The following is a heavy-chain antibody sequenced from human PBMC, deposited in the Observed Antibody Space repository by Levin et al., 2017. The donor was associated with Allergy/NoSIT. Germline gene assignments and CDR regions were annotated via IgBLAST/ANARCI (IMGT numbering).Heavy chain of an antibody. J-gene: IGHJ6*02. CDR3: ARERARGLDV. V-gene: IGHV3-7*01. Sequence: PGGSLRLSCAASEVIFGGYWMSWVRQAPGKGLEWVANIKPDGSSKYYVDSVKGRFTTSRDNAKNSVYLQMDSLRAEDTAVYYCARERARGLDVWGQGTTVSISS. CDR1: EVIFGGYW. CDR2: IKPDGSSK. D-gene: IGHD5-12*01.